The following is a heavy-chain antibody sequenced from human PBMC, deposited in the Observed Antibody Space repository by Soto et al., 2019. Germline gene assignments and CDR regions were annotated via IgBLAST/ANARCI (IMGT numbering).Heavy chain of an antibody. CDR2: ISAHNANT. Sequence: QAHLVQSGPEVKKPGASVKVSCKGSGYIFTSYGIAWVRQAPGQGLEWMGWISAHNANTEYAQKFQGRVTVTRDTSTRPAYLELRSLRSDDTAMSSSARGTSGDSWGPGPLVTVSS. CDR1: GYIFTSYG. CDR3: ARGTSGDS. V-gene: IGHV1-18*01. J-gene: IGHJ4*02.